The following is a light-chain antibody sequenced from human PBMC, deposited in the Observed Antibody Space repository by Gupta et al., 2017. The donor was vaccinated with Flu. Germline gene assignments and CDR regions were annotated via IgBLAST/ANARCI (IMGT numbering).Light chain of an antibody. J-gene: IGKJ1*01. CDR3: QQAKNFPWT. CDR1: QGSNNW. V-gene: IGKV1-12*01. CDR2: AAS. Sequence: DIQMPPSPSSVSASVGDRVTITCRASQGSNNWLAWYQQKPGKAPNLLIFAASSMQSGVPSRFSGSGSGTDFTLTISSRQPEDFATYFCQQAKNFPWTFGQGTKVEI.